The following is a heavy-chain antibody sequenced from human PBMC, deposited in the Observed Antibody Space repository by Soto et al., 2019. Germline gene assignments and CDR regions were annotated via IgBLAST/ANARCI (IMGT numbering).Heavy chain of an antibody. CDR3: ARIQVATIKRPVRGYYFDY. CDR2: IYWDDDK. V-gene: IGHV2-5*02. Sequence: SGPTLVNPTQTLTLTCTFSGFSLSTSEVGVGWIRQPPGKALEWLALIYWDDDKRYSPSLKSRLTVTRGTSKNQVVLTMTNMDPVDTATYYCARIQVATIKRPVRGYYFDYWGQGTLVTVSS. J-gene: IGHJ4*02. CDR1: GFSLSTSEVG. D-gene: IGHD5-12*01.